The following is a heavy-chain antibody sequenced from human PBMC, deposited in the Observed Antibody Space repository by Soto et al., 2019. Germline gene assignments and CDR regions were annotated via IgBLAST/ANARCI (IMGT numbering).Heavy chain of an antibody. V-gene: IGHV3-49*03. Sequence: HPGGSLRLSCTASGFAFDDYAMNWFRQAPGKGLEWVGFIRSKTYGGTTEYAASVKGRFTISRDDSKSIAYLQMNSLKTEDTALYYCTRGEIAAARLFDYWGQGTLVTVSS. D-gene: IGHD6-13*01. CDR3: TRGEIAAARLFDY. J-gene: IGHJ4*02. CDR1: GFAFDDYA. CDR2: IRSKTYGGTT.